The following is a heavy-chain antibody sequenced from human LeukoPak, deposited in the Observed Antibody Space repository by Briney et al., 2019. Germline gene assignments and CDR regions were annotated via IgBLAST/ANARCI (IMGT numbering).Heavy chain of an antibody. V-gene: IGHV3-21*01. CDR1: GFTFSSYS. D-gene: IGHD6-13*01. Sequence: GGSLRLSCAASGFTFSSYSMNWVRQAPGKGLEWGSSISSSSSYIYYADSGEGGFTISRDNAKNSLYLQMNSLRAEDTAVYYCARDLLVSSSWYVPDYWGQGTLVTVSS. CDR2: ISSSSSYI. J-gene: IGHJ4*02. CDR3: ARDLLVSSSWYVPDY.